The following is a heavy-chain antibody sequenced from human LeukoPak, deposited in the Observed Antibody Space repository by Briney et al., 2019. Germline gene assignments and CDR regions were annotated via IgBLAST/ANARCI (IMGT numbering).Heavy chain of an antibody. J-gene: IGHJ6*02. Sequence: GGSLRLSCAASGFTVSSNYMSWVRQAPGKGLDWVSVIYSSGSPYYADSVKGRFTISRDNSKNTLYLQMNSLRAEDTAVYYCARGGLGNCSSTSCPPYYYGMDVWGQGTTVTVSS. CDR3: ARGGLGNCSSTSCPPYYYGMDV. CDR1: GFTVSSNY. D-gene: IGHD2-2*01. V-gene: IGHV3-66*02. CDR2: IYSSGSP.